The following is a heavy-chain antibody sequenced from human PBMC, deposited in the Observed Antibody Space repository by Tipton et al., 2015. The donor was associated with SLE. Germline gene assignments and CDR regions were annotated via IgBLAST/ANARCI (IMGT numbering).Heavy chain of an antibody. V-gene: IGHV4-61*02. CDR3: ARVRVDTAMGVFDF. J-gene: IGHJ4*02. CDR1: GGSISSGPYY. Sequence: TLSLTCTVSGGSISSGPYYWTWIRQPAGKGLEWIGRIYRTGNTIYNPSLSSRLTISVDTSKNQFSLKLDSVTAADTALYYCARVRVDTAMGVFDFWGQGTLVTVSS. CDR2: IYRTGNT. D-gene: IGHD5-18*01.